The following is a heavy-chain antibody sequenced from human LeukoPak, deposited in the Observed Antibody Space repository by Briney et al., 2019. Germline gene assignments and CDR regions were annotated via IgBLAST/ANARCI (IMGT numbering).Heavy chain of an antibody. Sequence: GASVKVSCKASGYTFTGYYMHWVRQAPGQGLEWMGWINPNSGGTNYAQKFQGRVTMTRDTSISTAYMELSRLRSDDMAVYYCARGGYGDYPQSISYFDYWGQGTLVTVSS. V-gene: IGHV1-2*02. J-gene: IGHJ4*02. CDR2: INPNSGGT. D-gene: IGHD4-17*01. CDR1: GYTFTGYY. CDR3: ARGGYGDYPQSISYFDY.